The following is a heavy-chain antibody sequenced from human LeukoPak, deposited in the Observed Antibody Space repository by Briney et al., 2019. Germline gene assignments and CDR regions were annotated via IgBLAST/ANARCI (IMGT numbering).Heavy chain of an antibody. CDR2: TSGHGITT. D-gene: IGHD5/OR15-5a*01. CDR1: GFTFHNYA. Sequence: AGGSLRLSCAASGFTFHNYAIHWVRQAPGKGLEWVSLTSGHGITTYFSDSVKGRFTISRDNSKSSLFLQMNSLRTEDTALYYCARDHVYGGADYWGQGTLVTVSS. V-gene: IGHV3-43*02. CDR3: ARDHVYGGADY. J-gene: IGHJ4*02.